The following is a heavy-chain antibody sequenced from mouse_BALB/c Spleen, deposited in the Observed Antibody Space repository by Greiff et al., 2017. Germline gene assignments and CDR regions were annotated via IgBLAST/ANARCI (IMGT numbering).Heavy chain of an antibody. J-gene: IGHJ1*01. V-gene: IGHV5-17*02. CDR3: ARGWITTDFDV. D-gene: IGHD2-4*01. CDR1: GFTFSSFG. Sequence: EVMLVESGGGLVQPGGSRKLSCAASGFTFSSFGMHWVRQAPEKGLEWVAYISSGSSTIYYADTVKGRFTISRDNPKNTLFLQMTSLRSEDTAMDYCARGWITTDFDVWGAGTTVTVSS. CDR2: ISSGSSTI.